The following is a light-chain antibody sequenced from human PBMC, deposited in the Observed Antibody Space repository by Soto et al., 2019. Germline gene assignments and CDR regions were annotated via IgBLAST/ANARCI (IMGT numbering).Light chain of an antibody. CDR1: NIGDKS. J-gene: IGLJ2*01. CDR2: DDT. V-gene: IGLV3-21*02. Sequence: SYELTQPPSVSVAPRQTARIPCGGNNIGDKSVHWYQQKPGQAPLMVLYDDTDRPSGIPARFSGSNSGNTATLTITGVEAGDAADYFCHVWESGSDPVVFCGGTKLTVL. CDR3: HVWESGSDPVV.